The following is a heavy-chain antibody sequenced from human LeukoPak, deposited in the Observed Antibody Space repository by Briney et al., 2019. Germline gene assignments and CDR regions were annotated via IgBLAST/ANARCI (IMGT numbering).Heavy chain of an antibody. D-gene: IGHD5-18*01. V-gene: IGHV1-18*01. CDR1: GYTFTSYG. Sequence: ASVTVSCKASGYTFTSYGISWVRQAPGQGLEWMGWISAYNGNTNYAQKLQGRVTMTTDTSTSTAYMELRSLRSDDTAVYYCARVADTAMVAPADYWGQGTLVTVSS. J-gene: IGHJ4*02. CDR3: ARVADTAMVAPADY. CDR2: ISAYNGNT.